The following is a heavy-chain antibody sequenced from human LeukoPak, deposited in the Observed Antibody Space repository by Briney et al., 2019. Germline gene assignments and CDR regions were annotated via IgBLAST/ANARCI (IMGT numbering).Heavy chain of an antibody. D-gene: IGHD3-22*01. V-gene: IGHV1-8*02. CDR3: ARGRSSSGYYFDY. Sequence: GASVKVSCKASGYTFTSYGISWVRQATGQGLEWMGWMNPNSGNTGYAQKFQGRVTMTRNTSISTAYMELSSLRSEDTAVYYCARGRSSSGYYFDYWGQGTLVTVSS. J-gene: IGHJ4*02. CDR2: MNPNSGNT. CDR1: GYTFTSYG.